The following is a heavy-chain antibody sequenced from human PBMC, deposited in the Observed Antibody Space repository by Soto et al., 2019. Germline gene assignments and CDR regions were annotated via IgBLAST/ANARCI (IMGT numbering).Heavy chain of an antibody. CDR3: AGASSYGTYYFDY. V-gene: IGHV3-21*01. Sequence: PGGSLRLSCAASGFTFNSYSMNWVRQAPGRGLEWVSSISSSSRYIYYADSLKGRLTVSRDNAKNSLYLQMNSLRADDTAVYYCAGASSYGTYYFDYWGQGTLVTVSS. J-gene: IGHJ4*02. CDR2: ISSSSRYI. D-gene: IGHD5-18*01. CDR1: GFTFNSYS.